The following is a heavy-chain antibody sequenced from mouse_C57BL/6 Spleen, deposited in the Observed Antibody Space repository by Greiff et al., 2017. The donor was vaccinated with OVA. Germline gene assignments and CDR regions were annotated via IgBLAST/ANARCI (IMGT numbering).Heavy chain of an antibody. V-gene: IGHV1-81*01. CDR2: IYPRSGNT. Sequence: LVESGAELARPGASVKLSCKASGYTFTSYGISWVKQRTGQGLEWIGEIYPRSGNTYYNEKFKGKATLTADKSSSTAYMELRSLTSEDSAVYFCARSQDLHDYAAMDYWGQGTSVTVSS. CDR1: GYTFTSYG. J-gene: IGHJ4*01. D-gene: IGHD3-2*02. CDR3: ARSQDLHDYAAMDY.